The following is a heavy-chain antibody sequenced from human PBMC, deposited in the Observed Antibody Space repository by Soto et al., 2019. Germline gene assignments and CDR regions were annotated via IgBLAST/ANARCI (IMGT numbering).Heavy chain of an antibody. CDR1: AFTFNNYA. V-gene: IGHV3-23*01. Sequence: GSLRLSCAASAFTFNNYAMSWVRQAPGKGLEWVSGIGGSGRTTYYADSVKGRFTISRDNSNNTLFLQMNSLRAEDTAVYYCAKSRYSDSSGDFYDYWGQGALVTVSS. J-gene: IGHJ4*02. CDR2: IGGSGRTT. D-gene: IGHD3-22*01. CDR3: AKSRYSDSSGDFYDY.